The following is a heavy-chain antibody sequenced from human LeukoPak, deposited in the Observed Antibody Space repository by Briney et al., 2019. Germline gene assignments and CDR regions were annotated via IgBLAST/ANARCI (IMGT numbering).Heavy chain of an antibody. D-gene: IGHD3-22*01. CDR3: ARDHYYDSSGYPNWFDP. V-gene: IGHV1-2*02. CDR1: GYTFTGYY. CDR2: INPNSGGT. J-gene: IGHJ5*02. Sequence: ASVKVSCKASGYTFTGYYMHWVRQAPGQGLEWMGWINPNSGGTNYAQKFQGRVTMTRDTSISTAYMELSRLRSDDTAVYYCARDHYYDSSGYPNWFDPWGQGTLVTVSS.